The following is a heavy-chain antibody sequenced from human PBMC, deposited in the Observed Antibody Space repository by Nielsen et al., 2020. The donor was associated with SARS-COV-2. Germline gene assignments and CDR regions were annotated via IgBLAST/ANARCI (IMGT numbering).Heavy chain of an antibody. J-gene: IGHJ4*02. CDR2: ISRNNGKT. Sequence: ASVKVSCKASGYTFTTYGIGWVRQASGQGLEWMGWISRNNGKTQYAQKFQGRVTMTRDTSTSTLYMELSSLRSEDTAVYYCARALAAANSYYFDYWGQGTLVTVSS. V-gene: IGHV1-18*04. CDR1: GYTFTTYG. D-gene: IGHD6-13*01. CDR3: ARALAAANSYYFDY.